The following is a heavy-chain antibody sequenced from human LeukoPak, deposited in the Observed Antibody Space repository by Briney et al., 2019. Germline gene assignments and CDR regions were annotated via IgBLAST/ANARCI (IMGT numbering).Heavy chain of an antibody. V-gene: IGHV1-3*01. Sequence: GASVKVSCKASGYTFTSYAMHWVRQAPGQRLEWMGWINAGNGNTKYSQKFRGRVTITRDTSASTAYMELSSLRSEDTAVYYCAREAQQLVKSWFDPWGQGTLVTVSS. J-gene: IGHJ5*02. D-gene: IGHD6-13*01. CDR3: AREAQQLVKSWFDP. CDR2: INAGNGNT. CDR1: GYTFTSYA.